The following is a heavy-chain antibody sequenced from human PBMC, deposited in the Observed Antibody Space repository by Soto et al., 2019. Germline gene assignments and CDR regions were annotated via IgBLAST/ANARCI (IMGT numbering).Heavy chain of an antibody. CDR1: GFTFSSYG. Sequence: QVQLVESGGGVVQPGRSLRLSCAASGFTFSSYGMHWVRQAPGKGLEWVAVISYDGSNKYYADYVKGRFTISRDNSKNTLYLQMNSLRAEDTAVYYCAKDPQADCSGGSCYHFHYWGQGTLVTVSS. CDR3: AKDPQADCSGGSCYHFHY. CDR2: ISYDGSNK. J-gene: IGHJ4*02. V-gene: IGHV3-30*18. D-gene: IGHD2-15*01.